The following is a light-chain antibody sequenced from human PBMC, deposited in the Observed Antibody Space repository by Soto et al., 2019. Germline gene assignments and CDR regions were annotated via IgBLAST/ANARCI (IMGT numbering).Light chain of an antibody. Sequence: QSALTQPPSVSGAPGQRVTISCTGSSSNIGAGYDVNWYQQLPGAAPKFLIYGNSNRPSGVPDRFSGSKSGTSASLAITGLQAEDEADYYCKSYDTRLSGYVFGTGTKVTV. V-gene: IGLV1-40*01. CDR2: GNS. CDR1: SSNIGAGYD. CDR3: KSYDTRLSGYV. J-gene: IGLJ1*01.